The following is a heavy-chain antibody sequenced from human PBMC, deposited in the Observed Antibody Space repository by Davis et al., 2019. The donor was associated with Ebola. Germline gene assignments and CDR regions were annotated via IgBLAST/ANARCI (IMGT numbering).Heavy chain of an antibody. Sequence: AASVKVSCKASGYTFTGYYMHWVRQAPGQGLEWMGRINPNSGGTNYAQKFQGRVTMTRDTSISTAYMELSRLRSDDTAVYYCARVWSSNYGMDVWGKGTTVTVSS. CDR1: GYTFTGYY. V-gene: IGHV1-2*06. J-gene: IGHJ6*04. CDR3: ARVWSSNYGMDV. D-gene: IGHD6-6*01. CDR2: INPNSGGT.